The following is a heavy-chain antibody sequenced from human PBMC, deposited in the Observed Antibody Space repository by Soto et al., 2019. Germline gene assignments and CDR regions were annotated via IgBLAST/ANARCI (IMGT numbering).Heavy chain of an antibody. D-gene: IGHD3-10*01. CDR1: GFSVSNNY. J-gene: IGHJ5*02. V-gene: IGHV3-66*01. Sequence: EVQLVESGGGLVQAGGSLRLSCEASGFSVSNNYMNWVRQAPGKGLEWVALIYSGGSTSYADSVKGRFTLSRDTSKNTLFLQMSSLRAEDTAVYYCARGYLAITRALDPWGQGTLVTVSS. CDR3: ARGYLAITRALDP. CDR2: IYSGGST.